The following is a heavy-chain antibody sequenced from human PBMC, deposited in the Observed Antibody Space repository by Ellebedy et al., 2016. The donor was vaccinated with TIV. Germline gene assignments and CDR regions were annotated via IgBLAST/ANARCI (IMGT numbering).Heavy chain of an antibody. CDR2: IYYSGST. V-gene: IGHV4-59*01. J-gene: IGHJ4*02. CDR3: ARVSRYFEY. CDR1: GASISGYY. Sequence: MPSETLSLTCTVSGASISGYYWGWIRQPPGKTLEWIGYIYYSGSTNYNPSLKSLVTISVDTSKNQFSLNLSSVTAADTAVYYCARVSRYFEYWGQGILVPVSS.